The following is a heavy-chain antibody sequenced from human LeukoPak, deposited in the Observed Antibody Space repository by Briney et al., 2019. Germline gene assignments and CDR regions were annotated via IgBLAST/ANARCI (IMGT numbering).Heavy chain of an antibody. Sequence: GGSLRLSCAVSGFTFDEYAMHWVRQAPGKGLEWVSGISWNSGSIAYADSVKGRFTISRDNAKNSLYLEMNSLRPEDTALYYCGKGGKVISLNWFDAWGQGTLVSVSS. J-gene: IGHJ5*02. D-gene: IGHD3-16*02. CDR2: ISWNSGSI. V-gene: IGHV3-9*01. CDR3: GKGGKVISLNWFDA. CDR1: GFTFDEYA.